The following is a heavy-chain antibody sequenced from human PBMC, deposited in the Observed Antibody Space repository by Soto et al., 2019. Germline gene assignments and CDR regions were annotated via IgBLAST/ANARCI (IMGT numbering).Heavy chain of an antibody. V-gene: IGHV6-1*01. J-gene: IGHJ3*02. Sequence: SQTLSLTCAISGDSVSSNSAAWNWIRQSPSRGLEWLGRTYYRSKWYNDYVGSVKSRITINPATSKNQFSLQLNSMTPEDTAVYYCARATWLDYAFDIWGQGTMVTVSS. CDR2: TYYRSKWYN. D-gene: IGHD6-19*01. CDR3: ARATWLDYAFDI. CDR1: GDSVSSNSAA.